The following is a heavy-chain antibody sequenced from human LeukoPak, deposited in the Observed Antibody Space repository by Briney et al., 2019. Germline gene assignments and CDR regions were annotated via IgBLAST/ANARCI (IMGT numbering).Heavy chain of an antibody. D-gene: IGHD4-23*01. Sequence: GGSLRLSCAASGFTFSSYGMHWVRQAPGKGLEWVAFIRYDGSNKYYADSVKGRFTISRDNSKNTLYLQMNSLRAEDTAVYYCAKDLGSLTTVVTGPDYWGQGTLVTVSS. CDR1: GFTFSSYG. V-gene: IGHV3-30*02. CDR2: IRYDGSNK. CDR3: AKDLGSLTTVVTGPDY. J-gene: IGHJ4*02.